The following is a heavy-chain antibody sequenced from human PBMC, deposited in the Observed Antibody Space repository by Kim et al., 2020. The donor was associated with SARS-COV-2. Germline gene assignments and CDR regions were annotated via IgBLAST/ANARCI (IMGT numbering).Heavy chain of an antibody. D-gene: IGHD3-9*01. CDR1: GGSISSYY. CDR3: ASNPKLRYFDWFGAFDI. V-gene: IGHV4-59*01. CDR2: IYYSGST. Sequence: SETLSLTCTVSGGSISSYYWSWIRQPPGKGLEWIGYIYYSGSTNYNPSLKSRVTISVDTSKNQFSLKLSSVTAADTAVYYCASNPKLRYFDWFGAFDIWGQGTMVTVSS. J-gene: IGHJ3*02.